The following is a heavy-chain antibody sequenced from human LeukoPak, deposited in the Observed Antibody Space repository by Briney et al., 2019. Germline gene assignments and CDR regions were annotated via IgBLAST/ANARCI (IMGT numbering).Heavy chain of an antibody. D-gene: IGHD3-10*01. Sequence: PGGSLRLSCAASGFTFSSYAMSWVRQAPGKGLEWVSAISGSGGSTHYADSVKGRFTISRDNSKNTLYLQMNSLRAEDTAVYYCAKTMVRGVIIPLFDYWGQGTLVTVSS. CDR2: ISGSGGST. CDR1: GFTFSSYA. J-gene: IGHJ4*02. V-gene: IGHV3-23*01. CDR3: AKTMVRGVIIPLFDY.